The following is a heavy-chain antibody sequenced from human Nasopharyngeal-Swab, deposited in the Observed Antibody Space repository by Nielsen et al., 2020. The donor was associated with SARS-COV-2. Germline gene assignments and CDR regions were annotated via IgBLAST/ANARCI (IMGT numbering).Heavy chain of an antibody. Sequence: SETLSLTCAVSGGSINSSNWWSWVRQPPGKGLEWIGEIYHSGSTNYNPSLKSRVTISVDESKNQFSLKLSSVTAADTAAYFCARDVVGATTTDAFDIWGQGTMVTVSS. J-gene: IGHJ3*02. CDR3: ARDVVGATTTDAFDI. CDR1: GGSINSSNW. V-gene: IGHV4-4*02. CDR2: IYHSGST. D-gene: IGHD1-26*01.